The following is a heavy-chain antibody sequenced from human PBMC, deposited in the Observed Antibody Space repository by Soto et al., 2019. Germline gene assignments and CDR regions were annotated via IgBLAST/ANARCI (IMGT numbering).Heavy chain of an antibody. CDR1: GGSIRDYF. CDR2: IYYSVRT. J-gene: IGHJ4*02. V-gene: IGHV4-59*01. D-gene: IGHD4-17*01. CDR3: ARVGGDDFGDSGGFDY. Sequence: PXATLALNFTVSGGSIRDYFLTWIGQPPGKGLEWIGYIYYSVRTNYNPSLNSRVSISVDTSKNHFSLQLRSVTAADTAVYYCARVGGDDFGDSGGFDYWGQGTLVTVSS.